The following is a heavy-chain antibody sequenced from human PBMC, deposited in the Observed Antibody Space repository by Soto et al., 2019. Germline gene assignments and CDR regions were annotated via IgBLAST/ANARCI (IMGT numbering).Heavy chain of an antibody. CDR2: IYYSGST. V-gene: IGHV4-59*08. D-gene: IGHD6-13*01. CDR3: ASSYSSSWYGYYFDY. Sequence: SETLSLTCTVSGGSISSYYWIWIRQPPGKGLEWIGYIYYSGSTNYNPSLKSRVTISVDTSKNQFSLKLSSVTASDTAVYYCASSYSSSWYGYYFDYWGQGTLVTVS. CDR1: GGSISSYY. J-gene: IGHJ4*02.